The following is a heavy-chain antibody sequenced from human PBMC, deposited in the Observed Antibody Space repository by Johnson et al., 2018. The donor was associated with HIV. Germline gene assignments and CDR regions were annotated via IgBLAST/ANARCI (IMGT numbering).Heavy chain of an antibody. CDR3: AKDVGNYWPDAFDI. V-gene: IGHV3-48*04. CDR2: ISNSGNTI. D-gene: IGHD3-22*01. CDR1: GFTFSSYA. Sequence: VQLVESGGGLVQPGGSLRLSCAASGFTFSSYAMSWVRQAPGKGLEWVSYISNSGNTIYYADSVKGRLTISRDNSKNTVYLQMNSLRTEDTAVYYCAKDVGNYWPDAFDIWGQGTMVTVSS. J-gene: IGHJ3*02.